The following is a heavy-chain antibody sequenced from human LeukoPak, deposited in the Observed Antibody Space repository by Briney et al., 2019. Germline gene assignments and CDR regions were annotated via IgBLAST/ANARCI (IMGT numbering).Heavy chain of an antibody. Sequence: ASVKVSCKASGYTFTIYYMHWVRQAPGQGLEWMGWINPNSGATSYAQRFQGRVTTTRDTSISTAYMELSGLTSDDTAVYYCARNPPYCTSTSCYNDYWGQGTLVTVSS. J-gene: IGHJ4*02. CDR1: GYTFTIYY. CDR3: ARNPPYCTSTSCYNDY. CDR2: INPNSGAT. D-gene: IGHD2-2*02. V-gene: IGHV1-2*02.